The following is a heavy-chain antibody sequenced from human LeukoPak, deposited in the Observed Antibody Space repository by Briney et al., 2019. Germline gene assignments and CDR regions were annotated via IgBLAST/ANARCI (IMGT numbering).Heavy chain of an antibody. D-gene: IGHD2-2*01. CDR2: INHSGST. V-gene: IGHV4-34*01. CDR1: GGSFSGYY. J-gene: IGHJ4*02. CDR3: ARDPGYCSSTSCYDGFDY. Sequence: SETLTLTCAVYGGSFSGYYWSWIRQPPGKGLEWIGEINHSGSTNYNPSLKSRVTISVDTSKNQFSLKLSSVTAADTAVYYCARDPGYCSSTSCYDGFDYWGQGTLVTVSS.